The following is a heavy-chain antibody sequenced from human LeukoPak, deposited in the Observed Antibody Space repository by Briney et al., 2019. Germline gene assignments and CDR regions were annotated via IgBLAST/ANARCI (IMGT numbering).Heavy chain of an antibody. CDR3: ARGTMYGFDY. D-gene: IGHD3-10*02. CDR2: ISSSSSYI. Sequence: KTGGSLRLSCAASGFTFNNYWMTWVRQASGKGLEWVSSISSSSSYIYYADSVKGRFTISRDNAKNSLYLQMNSLRAEDTAVYYCARGTMYGFDYWGQGTLVTVSS. CDR1: GFTFNNYW. V-gene: IGHV3-21*01. J-gene: IGHJ4*02.